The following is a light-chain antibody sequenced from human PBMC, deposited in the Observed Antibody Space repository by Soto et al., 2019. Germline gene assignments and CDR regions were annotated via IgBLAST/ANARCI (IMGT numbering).Light chain of an antibody. V-gene: IGLV1-44*01. CDR3: AAFDDRRNGPV. J-gene: IGLJ2*01. CDR2: NND. CDR1: SSNIGRNI. Sequence: QSVVTQPPSASGTPGQRVTISCSGSSSNIGRNIVNWYQHLPGTAPKLLIYNNDQRPSGVPDRFSGSKSGTSASLAISGLQSEDEADFYCAAFDDRRNGPVCVGGTTLTVL.